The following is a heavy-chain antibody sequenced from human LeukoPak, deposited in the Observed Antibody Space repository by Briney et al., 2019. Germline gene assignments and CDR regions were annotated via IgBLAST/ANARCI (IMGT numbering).Heavy chain of an antibody. CDR3: ARGWDYFDY. V-gene: IGHV4-4*07. CDR2: ISSSGTT. CDR1: DDSIRNYY. Sequence: SETLSLTCTVSDDSIRNYYWNWIRQSAGKGLEFIGRISSSGTTDYNPSLKSRVIMSVDLSKNQFSLRLSSVTAADTALYYCARGWDYFDYGGQGTLVTVSS. J-gene: IGHJ4*02. D-gene: IGHD1-26*01.